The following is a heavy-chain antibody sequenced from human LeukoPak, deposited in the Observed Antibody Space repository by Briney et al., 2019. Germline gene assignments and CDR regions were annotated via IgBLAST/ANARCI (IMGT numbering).Heavy chain of an antibody. J-gene: IGHJ4*02. CDR2: ISAYNGNT. CDR1: GYTFTSYG. D-gene: IGHD2-15*01. CDR3: ARIVVVAAFSDDDY. V-gene: IGHV1-18*01. Sequence: APVKVSCKASGYTFTSYGISWVRQAPGQGLEWMGWISAYNGNTNYAQKLQGRVTMTTDTSTSTAYMELRSLRSDDTAVYYCARIVVVAAFSDDDYWGQGTLVTVSS.